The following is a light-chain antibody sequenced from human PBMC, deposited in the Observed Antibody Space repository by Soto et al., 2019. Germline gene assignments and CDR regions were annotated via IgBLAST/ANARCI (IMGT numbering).Light chain of an antibody. CDR1: QSVDIN. V-gene: IGKV3-15*01. Sequence: THSPGTLSFSPLSRFTIYFMASQSVDINLAWYQQKAGQAPRLLVYGASTKATDMPGRFSGRGSGTEFTLTINNLQSEDFAVYYCQQYRNWPRTFGQGTKVDIK. CDR2: GAS. J-gene: IGKJ1*01. CDR3: QQYRNWPRT.